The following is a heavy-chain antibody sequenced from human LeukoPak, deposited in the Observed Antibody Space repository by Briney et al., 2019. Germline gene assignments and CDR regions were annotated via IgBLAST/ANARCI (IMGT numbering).Heavy chain of an antibody. J-gene: IGHJ6*03. CDR1: GCSISSYY. CDR3: ARGDGATNGYYYYYYMDV. CDR2: IYYSGST. Sequence: SETLSLTCTVSGCSISSYYWSWIRQPPGKGLEWIGYIYYSGSTNYNPSLKSRVTISVDTSKNQFSLKLSSVTAADTAVYYCARGDGATNGYYYYYYMDVWGKGTTVTVSS. V-gene: IGHV4-59*01. D-gene: IGHD1-26*01.